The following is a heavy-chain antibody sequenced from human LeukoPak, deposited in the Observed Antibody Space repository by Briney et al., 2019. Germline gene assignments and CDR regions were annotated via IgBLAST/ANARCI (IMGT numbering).Heavy chain of an antibody. J-gene: IGHJ4*02. Sequence: GGSLRPSCAASGFTFNNSWMNWVRQAPGKGLEWVANIKQDGSEKYYIDSVKGRFPISRDNTKNSLYLQINSLRADDTAVYYCARDFLFWGQGTMVAVSS. CDR3: ARDFLF. V-gene: IGHV3-7*03. CDR1: GFTFNNSW. CDR2: IKQDGSEK.